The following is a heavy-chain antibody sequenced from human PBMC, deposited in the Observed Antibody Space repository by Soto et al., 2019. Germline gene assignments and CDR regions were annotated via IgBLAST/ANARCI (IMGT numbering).Heavy chain of an antibody. V-gene: IGHV3-53*01. D-gene: IGHD3-22*01. J-gene: IGHJ4*02. CDR3: ARPISYSSGYSSGARVEDY. Sequence: PGGSLRLSCAASGFTVSSNYMSWVRQAPGKGLEWVSVIYSGGSTYYADSVKGRFTISRDNSKNTLYLQMNSLRAEDTAVYYCARPISYSSGYSSGARVEDYWGQGALVTVSS. CDR2: IYSGGST. CDR1: GFTVSSNY.